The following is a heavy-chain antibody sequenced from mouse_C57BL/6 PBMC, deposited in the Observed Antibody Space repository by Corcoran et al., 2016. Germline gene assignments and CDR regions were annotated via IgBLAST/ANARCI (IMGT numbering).Heavy chain of an antibody. CDR2: IFPGSGST. CDR3: AREGYGSRNYFDY. D-gene: IGHD1-1*01. CDR1: GYTFTDYY. J-gene: IGHJ2*01. V-gene: IGHV1-75*01. Sequence: QVQLQQSGPELVKPGASVKISCKASGYTFTDYYINWVKQRPGQGLEWFGWIFPGSGSTYYNEKFKGKATLTVDKSSSTAYMLLSSLTSEDSAVYFCAREGYGSRNYFDYWGQGTTLTVSS.